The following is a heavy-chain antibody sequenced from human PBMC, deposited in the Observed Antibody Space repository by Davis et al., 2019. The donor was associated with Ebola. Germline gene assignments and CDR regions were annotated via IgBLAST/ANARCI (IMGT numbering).Heavy chain of an antibody. CDR3: AKGGLWFGELSTHFDY. CDR2: ISYDGSNK. D-gene: IGHD3-10*01. V-gene: IGHV3-30-3*01. CDR1: GFTFSSYA. Sequence: GGSLRLSCAASGFTFSSYAMSWVRQAPGKGLEWVAVISYDGSNKYYADSVKGRFTISRDNSKNTLYLQMNSLRAEDTAVYYCAKGGLWFGELSTHFDYWGQGTLVTVSS. J-gene: IGHJ4*02.